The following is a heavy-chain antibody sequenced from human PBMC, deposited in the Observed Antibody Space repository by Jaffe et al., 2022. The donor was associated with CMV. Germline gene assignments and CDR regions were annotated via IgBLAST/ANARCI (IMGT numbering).Heavy chain of an antibody. Sequence: EVQLLQSGAEVKKPGESLQISCQGSGYSFSNPWIAWVRQVSGKGLEWMAFIYLGASNIGDSTIRYNPSFRGLVTISADKSITSAYLQWSSLRASDTAMYYCALAEHGTAFWHLWGHGTLVTVSS. CDR1: GYSFSNPW. CDR3: ALAEHGTAFWHL. CDR2: IYLGASNIGDSTI. J-gene: IGHJ5*02. D-gene: IGHD6-19*01. V-gene: IGHV5-51*01.